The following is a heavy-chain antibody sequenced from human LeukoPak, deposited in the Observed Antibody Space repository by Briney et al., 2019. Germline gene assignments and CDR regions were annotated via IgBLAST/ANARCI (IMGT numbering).Heavy chain of an antibody. Sequence: PGGSLRLSCEASGFSFSTYSMNWVRQAPGKGLEWVSSISSSSVYVYYADSVKGRFTLSRDNAKDVVYLQMNSLRAEDTAVYYCARDHCSGASCYSTYYYYYGMDVWGQGTTVTVSS. CDR2: ISSSSVYV. CDR1: GFSFSTYS. V-gene: IGHV3-21*06. D-gene: IGHD2-15*01. J-gene: IGHJ6*02. CDR3: ARDHCSGASCYSTYYYYYGMDV.